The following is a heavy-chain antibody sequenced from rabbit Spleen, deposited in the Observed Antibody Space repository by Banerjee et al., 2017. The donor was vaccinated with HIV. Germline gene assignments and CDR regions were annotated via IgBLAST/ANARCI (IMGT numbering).Heavy chain of an antibody. V-gene: IGHV1S40*01. J-gene: IGHJ6*01. CDR3: ARDTGSSFSTYGMDL. Sequence: QSLEESGGDLVKPGASLTLTCTASGFSFSSSYYMCWVRQAPGKGLEWIGCIGSGATGNTYYASWAKGRFTISKTSSTTLTLQMTSLTAADTATYFCARDTGSSFSTYGMDLWGQGTLVTVS. D-gene: IGHD8-1*01. CDR1: GFSFSSSYY. CDR2: IGSGATGNT.